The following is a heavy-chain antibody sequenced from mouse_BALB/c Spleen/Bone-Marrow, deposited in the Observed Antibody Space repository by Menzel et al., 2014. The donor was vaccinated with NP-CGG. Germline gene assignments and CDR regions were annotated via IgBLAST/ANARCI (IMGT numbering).Heavy chain of an antibody. D-gene: IGHD2-3*01. CDR3: ARDDDSYAMDY. Sequence: VNVVESGPGLVAPSQSLSITCTVSGFSLXSYSVHWVRQPPGKGLEWLGVIWAGGSTNYNSALMSRLSISKDNSKSQVFLKMSSLQTDDTAMFYCARDDDSYAMDYWGQGTSVTVSS. V-gene: IGHV2-9*02. CDR2: IWAGGST. CDR1: GFSLXSYS. J-gene: IGHJ4*01.